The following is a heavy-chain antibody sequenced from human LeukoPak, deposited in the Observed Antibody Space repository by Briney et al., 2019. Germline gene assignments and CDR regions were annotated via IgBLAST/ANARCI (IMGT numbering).Heavy chain of an antibody. CDR2: INPNDGDT. CDR1: GYTFTDYY. J-gene: IGHJ4*02. Sequence: AASVKVSCKASGYTFTDYYMHWVRQAPGQGFEWMGWINPNDGDTNYAQKFQGRVTMTRDTSISTAHMEVSRLRSDDTGVYYCARANFLYCSSSTCLFDYWGQGTLVTVSS. D-gene: IGHD2-2*01. CDR3: ARANFLYCSSSTCLFDY. V-gene: IGHV1-2*02.